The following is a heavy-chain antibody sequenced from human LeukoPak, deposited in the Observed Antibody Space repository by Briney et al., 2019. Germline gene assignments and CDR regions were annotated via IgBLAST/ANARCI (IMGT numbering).Heavy chain of an antibody. CDR2: IYYSGST. V-gene: IGHV4-39*07. J-gene: IGHJ4*02. CDR1: GGSISSSSYY. Sequence: SETLSLTCTVSGGSISSSSYYWGWIRQPPGKGLEWIGSIYYSGSTYYNPSLKSRVTISVDTSKNQFSLKLSSGTAANNAVYFCARASFYYDTSGYYVAYWGQGTLVSV. D-gene: IGHD3-22*01. CDR3: ARASFYYDTSGYYVAY.